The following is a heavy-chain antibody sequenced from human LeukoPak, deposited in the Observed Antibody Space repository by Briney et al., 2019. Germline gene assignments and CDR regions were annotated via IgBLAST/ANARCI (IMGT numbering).Heavy chain of an antibody. Sequence: SETLSLTCTVSGGSISSYYRSWIRQPPGKGLEWIGYIYYSGSTNYNPSLKSRVTISVDTSKNQFSLKLSSVTAADTAVYYCARGSIVGASPVDYWGQGTLVTVSS. V-gene: IGHV4-59*01. D-gene: IGHD1-26*01. CDR3: ARGSIVGASPVDY. CDR1: GGSISSYY. J-gene: IGHJ4*02. CDR2: IYYSGST.